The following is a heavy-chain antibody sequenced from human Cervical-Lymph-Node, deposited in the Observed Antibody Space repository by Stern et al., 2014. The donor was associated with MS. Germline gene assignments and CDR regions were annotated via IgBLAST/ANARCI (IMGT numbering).Heavy chain of an antibody. Sequence: SSGGYYWSWIRQHPGKGLEWIGYIYYSGSTYYNPSLKSRVTISVDTSKNQFSLKLSSVTAADTAVYYCAREYCSSTSCYQWFDPWGQGTLVTVSS. CDR3: AREYCSSTSCYQWFDP. D-gene: IGHD2-2*01. J-gene: IGHJ5*02. CDR2: IYYSGST. V-gene: IGHV4-31*02. CDR1: SSGGYY.